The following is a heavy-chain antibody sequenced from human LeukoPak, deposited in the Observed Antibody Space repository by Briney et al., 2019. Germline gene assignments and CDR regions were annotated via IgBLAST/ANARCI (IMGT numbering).Heavy chain of an antibody. CDR3: ATYYYDSSGYYDSDY. Sequence: SVKVSCKASGGTFSSYAISWVRQAPGQGLEWMGGNIPIFGTANYAQKFQGRVTITADESTSTAYMELSSLRSEDTAVYYCATYYYDSSGYYDSDYWGQGTLVTVSS. CDR2: NIPIFGTA. V-gene: IGHV1-69*13. D-gene: IGHD3-22*01. CDR1: GGTFSSYA. J-gene: IGHJ4*02.